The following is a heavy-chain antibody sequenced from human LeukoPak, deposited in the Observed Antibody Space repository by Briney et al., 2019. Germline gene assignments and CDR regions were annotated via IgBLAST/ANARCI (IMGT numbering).Heavy chain of an antibody. V-gene: IGHV3-11*01. CDR3: ARCYGSGSYYRH. CDR2: ISSSGSTI. J-gene: IGHJ4*02. D-gene: IGHD3-10*01. CDR1: GFTFSDYY. Sequence: GSLRLSCAASGFTFSDYYMSWIRQAPGKGLEWVSYISSSGSTICYADSVKGRFTISRDNAKNSLYLQMNSLRAEDTAVYYCARCYGSGSYYRHWGQGTLVTVSS.